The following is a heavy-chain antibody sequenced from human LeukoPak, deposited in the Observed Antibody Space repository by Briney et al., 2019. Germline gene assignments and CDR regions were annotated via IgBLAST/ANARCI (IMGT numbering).Heavy chain of an antibody. Sequence: GGSLRLSCAASGFTFSSYWMHWVRQAPGKGLVWVSRINSDGSSTSYADSVKGRFTISRDNAKNTLYLQMNSLRAEDTAVYYCAREVGSGWYPYYFDYWGQGTLVTVSS. CDR2: INSDGSST. CDR3: AREVGSGWYPYYFDY. V-gene: IGHV3-74*01. CDR1: GFTFSSYW. D-gene: IGHD6-19*01. J-gene: IGHJ4*02.